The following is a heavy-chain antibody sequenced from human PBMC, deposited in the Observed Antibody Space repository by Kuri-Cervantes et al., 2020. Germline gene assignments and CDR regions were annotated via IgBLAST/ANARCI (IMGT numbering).Heavy chain of an antibody. J-gene: IGHJ4*02. CDR1: GFTFSSYA. CDR2: ISGSGGST. V-gene: IGHV3-23*01. Sequence: GESLKISCAASGFTFSSYAMTWVRQAPGKGLEWVSAISGSGGSTYYADSVKGRFTISRDNSKNTLFLQMNSLSADDTAVYYCAKVQRAPAPPDGDYWGQGTLVTVSS. D-gene: IGHD6-25*01. CDR3: AKVQRAPAPPDGDY.